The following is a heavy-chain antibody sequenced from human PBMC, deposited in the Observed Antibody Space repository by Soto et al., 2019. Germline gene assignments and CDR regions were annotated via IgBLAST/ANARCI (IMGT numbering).Heavy chain of an antibody. J-gene: IGHJ6*02. CDR3: ARPYSSGEDTDV. CDR1: GYNFISYW. Sequence: PGESLKSSCKGAGYNFISYWISWVRQMPGKGLEWMGRIDPSDSYTNYSPSFQGHVTISADKSISTAYLQWSSLKASDTAMYYCARPYSSGEDTDVWGQGTTVTVSS. D-gene: IGHD3-22*01. V-gene: IGHV5-10-1*01. CDR2: IDPSDSYT.